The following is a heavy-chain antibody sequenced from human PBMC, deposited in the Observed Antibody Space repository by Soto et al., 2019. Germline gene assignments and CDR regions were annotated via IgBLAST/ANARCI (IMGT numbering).Heavy chain of an antibody. D-gene: IGHD1-7*01. J-gene: IGHJ4*02. Sequence: SETLSLTCTVSGGSISSSSYYWGWIRQPPGKGLEWIGSIYYSGSTYYNPSLKSRVTISVDTSKNQFSLKVTSLTAADTAVYYCASRDPGTSVDYWGQGTLVTVSS. CDR1: GGSISSSSYY. CDR2: IYYSGST. CDR3: ASRDPGTSVDY. V-gene: IGHV4-39*01.